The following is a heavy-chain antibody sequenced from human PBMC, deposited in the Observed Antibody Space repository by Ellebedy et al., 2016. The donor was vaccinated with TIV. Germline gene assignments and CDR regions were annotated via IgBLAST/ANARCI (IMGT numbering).Heavy chain of an antibody. V-gene: IGHV3-33*03. J-gene: IGHJ4*02. D-gene: IGHD2-21*02. Sequence: GESLKISCAASGFTFNKYGMHWVRLAPGKGLEWVAVIWYDGSNTQYADSVKGRFTISRDNAKNSLYLQMNSLRAEDTAVYYCATRPPPYCDCPLDFWGQGTLVTVSS. CDR3: ATRPPPYCDCPLDF. CDR2: IWYDGSNT. CDR1: GFTFNKYG.